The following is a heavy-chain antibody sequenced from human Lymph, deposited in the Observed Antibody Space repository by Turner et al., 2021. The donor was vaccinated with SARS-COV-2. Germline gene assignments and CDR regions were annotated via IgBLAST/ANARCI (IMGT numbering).Heavy chain of an antibody. CDR1: GFPFSSYT. J-gene: IGHJ4*02. Sequence: EVQLLESGGGLVKPGGSLRLSCAASGFPFSSYTMNWVRQAPGKGLEWVSSISSSSICIYYADTVKGQFTISRDNAKNSLYLQMMSLRAEDTALYDCARDGTNLGGLHPEYYFDYWGQGTLVTVSS. CDR2: ISSSSICI. V-gene: IGHV3-21*01. CDR3: ARDGTNLGGLHPEYYFDY. D-gene: IGHD5-12*01.